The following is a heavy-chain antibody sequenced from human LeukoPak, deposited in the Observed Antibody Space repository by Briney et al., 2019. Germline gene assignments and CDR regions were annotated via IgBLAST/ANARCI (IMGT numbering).Heavy chain of an antibody. D-gene: IGHD2-15*01. V-gene: IGHV3-30*04. Sequence: PGGSLRLSCAASGFTFSSYAMHWVRQAPGKGLEWVAVMSYDGSNKYYADPVKGRFTISRDNSKNTLYLQMNSLRAEDTAVYYCARDQEPGYCSGGSCYMEPPTDYWGQGTLVTVSS. CDR1: GFTFSSYA. CDR2: MSYDGSNK. CDR3: ARDQEPGYCSGGSCYMEPPTDY. J-gene: IGHJ4*02.